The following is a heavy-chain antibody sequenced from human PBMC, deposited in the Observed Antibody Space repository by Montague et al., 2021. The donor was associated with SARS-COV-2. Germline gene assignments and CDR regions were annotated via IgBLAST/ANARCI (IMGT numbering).Heavy chain of an antibody. V-gene: IGHV3-30*04. D-gene: IGHD5-12*01. CDR1: GFTFSSYA. CDR2: ISYDGSNK. J-gene: IGHJ4*02. Sequence: SLRLSCAASGFTFSSYAMYWVRQAPGKGLEWVAVISYDGSNKYYVDSVKGRFTISRDNSKNTLYLQMNSLRAEDTGVYYCARAALGGYDSYFDYWGQGTLVTVSS. CDR3: ARAALGGYDSYFDY.